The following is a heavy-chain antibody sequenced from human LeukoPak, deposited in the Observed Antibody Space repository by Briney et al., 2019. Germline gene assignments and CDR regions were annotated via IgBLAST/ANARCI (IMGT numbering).Heavy chain of an antibody. V-gene: IGHV4-34*01. D-gene: IGHD7-27*01. CDR1: GGSFSGYY. Sequence: SETLSLTCAVYGGSFSGYYWSWIRQPPGKGLEWIGEINHSGSTNYNPSLKSRVTISVDTPKNQFSLKLSSVTAADTAVYYCARGTGDYVLDYWGQGTLVTVSS. CDR3: ARGTGDYVLDY. J-gene: IGHJ4*02. CDR2: INHSGST.